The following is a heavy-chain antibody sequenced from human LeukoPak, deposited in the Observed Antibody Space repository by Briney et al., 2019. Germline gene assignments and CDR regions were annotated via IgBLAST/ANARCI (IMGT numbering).Heavy chain of an antibody. J-gene: IGHJ4*02. Sequence: GGSLRLSCAASGFTFSSYWMNWVRQTPGKGLEWVANIKQDGSEQYYVDSVKGRFTISRDNAKNSLYLQMNSLRAEDTAVYYCARETVFGVVIPTYYFDYWGQGTLVTVSS. CDR2: IKQDGSEQ. D-gene: IGHD3-3*01. CDR3: ARETVFGVVIPTYYFDY. V-gene: IGHV3-7*01. CDR1: GFTFSSYW.